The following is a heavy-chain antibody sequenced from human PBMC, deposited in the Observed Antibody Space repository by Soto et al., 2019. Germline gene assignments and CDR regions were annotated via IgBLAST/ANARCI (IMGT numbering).Heavy chain of an antibody. V-gene: IGHV3-23*01. D-gene: IGHD1-1*01. Sequence: QAPGKGMEWVSTISGSGGSTYFADSVKGRITLSRDNSKNTLDLQMNSMRAEDTVVAYCAKAFDPTSAF. CDR3: AKAFDPTSAF. J-gene: IGHJ3*01. CDR2: ISGSGGST.